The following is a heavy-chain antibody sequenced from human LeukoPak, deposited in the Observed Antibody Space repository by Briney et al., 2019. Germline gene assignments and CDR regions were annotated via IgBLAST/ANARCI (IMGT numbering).Heavy chain of an antibody. Sequence: SGGSLRLSCAAPGFTFDDYAMHWVRQAPGKGLEWVSGISWNSGSIGYADSVKGRFTISRDNAKNSLYLQMNSLRAEDMALYYCAKDRVPSSGSLRSSAFDIWGQGTMVTVSS. V-gene: IGHV3-9*03. CDR3: AKDRVPSSGSLRSSAFDI. J-gene: IGHJ3*02. CDR1: GFTFDDYA. D-gene: IGHD3-22*01. CDR2: ISWNSGSI.